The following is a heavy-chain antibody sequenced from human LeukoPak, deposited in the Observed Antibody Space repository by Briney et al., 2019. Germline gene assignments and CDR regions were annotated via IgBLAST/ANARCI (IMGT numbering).Heavy chain of an antibody. CDR2: ISSSSTYI. J-gene: IGHJ4*02. CDR1: GFTFSSYS. Sequence: PGGSLRLSCAASGFTFSSYSMTWVRQAPGKGLEWVSSISSSSTYIYYADSVKGRFTISRDNAKNSLYLQMNSLRAEDTAVYYCARDQDGGKYYYESSGYSHWGQGILVTVSS. D-gene: IGHD3-22*01. CDR3: ARDQDGGKYYYESSGYSH. V-gene: IGHV3-21*01.